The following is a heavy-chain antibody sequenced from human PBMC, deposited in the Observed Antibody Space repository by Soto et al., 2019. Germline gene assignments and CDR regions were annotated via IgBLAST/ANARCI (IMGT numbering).Heavy chain of an antibody. Sequence: QVQLVESGGGVVQPGRSLRLSCAASGFTFSSYAMHWVRQAPGKGLEWVAVISYDGSNKYYADSVKGRFTISRDNSKNTLYLQMNSLRAEDTAVYYCAIDQEAGGPIDYWGQGTLVTVSS. CDR3: AIDQEAGGPIDY. J-gene: IGHJ4*02. CDR2: ISYDGSNK. CDR1: GFTFSSYA. V-gene: IGHV3-30-3*01. D-gene: IGHD3-10*01.